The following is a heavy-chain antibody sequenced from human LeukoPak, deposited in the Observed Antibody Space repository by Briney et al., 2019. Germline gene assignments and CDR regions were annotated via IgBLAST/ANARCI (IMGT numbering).Heavy chain of an antibody. CDR2: IYYSGST. J-gene: IGHJ5*02. V-gene: IGHV4-59*08. Sequence: PSETLSLTCTVSGGSISSYYWSWIRQPPGKGLEWIGYIYYSGSTNYNPSLKSRVTISVDTSKNQFSLKLSSVTAADTAVYYCARAENDDLPYYYDSSGYPSGWFDPWGQGTLVTVSS. D-gene: IGHD3-22*01. CDR1: GGSISSYY. CDR3: ARAENDDLPYYYDSSGYPSGWFDP.